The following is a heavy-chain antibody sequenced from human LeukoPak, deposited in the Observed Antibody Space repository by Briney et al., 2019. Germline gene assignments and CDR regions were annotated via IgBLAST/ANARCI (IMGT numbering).Heavy chain of an antibody. CDR1: GYSISSGYY. CDR2: IYHSGST. CDR3: ARDGFGYCSSTSCQHI. D-gene: IGHD2-2*03. J-gene: IGHJ3*02. V-gene: IGHV4-38-2*02. Sequence: SETLSLTCTVSGYSISSGYYWGWIRQPPGKGLEWIGSIYHSGSTYYNPSLKSRVTISVDTSKNQFSLKLSSVTAADTAVYYCARDGFGYCSSTSCQHIWGQGTMVTVSS.